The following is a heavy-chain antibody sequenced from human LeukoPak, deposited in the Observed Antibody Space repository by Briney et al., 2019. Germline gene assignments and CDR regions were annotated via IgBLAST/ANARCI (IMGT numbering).Heavy chain of an antibody. CDR2: IYYSGST. J-gene: IGHJ4*02. CDR3: ARHEGAATGCFDY. Sequence: PPETLSLTCTGSGCSISRYYWSWLRQPPGKGLEGMGYIYYSGSTNYNPSLKSRLTISEDTTKNQFSLKLSSVTAADTAVYYCARHEGAATGCFDYWGQGTLVTVSS. CDR1: GCSISRYY. V-gene: IGHV4-59*08. D-gene: IGHD5-12*01.